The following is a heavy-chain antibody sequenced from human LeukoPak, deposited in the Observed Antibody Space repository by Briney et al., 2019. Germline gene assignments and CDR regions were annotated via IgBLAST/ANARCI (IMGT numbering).Heavy chain of an antibody. V-gene: IGHV3-53*01. Sequence: PGGSLRLSCAASGFTVSNNYLSWVRQAPGKGLEWVSFLYDGGDTVYADSVKGRFTISRDNSRSTLYLQMNSLRADDTAVYYCSKKGQNGDYGKPDWGQGTLVTVSS. CDR1: GFTVSNNY. CDR2: LYDGGDT. D-gene: IGHD4-17*01. J-gene: IGHJ4*02. CDR3: SKKGQNGDYGKPD.